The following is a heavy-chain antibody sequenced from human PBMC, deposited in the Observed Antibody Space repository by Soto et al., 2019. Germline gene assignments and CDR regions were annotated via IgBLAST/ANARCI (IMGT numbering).Heavy chain of an antibody. V-gene: IGHV1-46*01. CDR1: GYTFTTYH. Sequence: QVHLVQSGAEVKKPGASVKVSCKASGYTFTTYHIHWVRQAPGQGLEWMGIINPRGGSTSYAQKFQGRVSMTRDTSTSTVYMELSSPRSEDTAVYYCARGTYGDIDYWGQGTLVTVSS. J-gene: IGHJ4*02. D-gene: IGHD4-17*01. CDR3: ARGTYGDIDY. CDR2: INPRGGST.